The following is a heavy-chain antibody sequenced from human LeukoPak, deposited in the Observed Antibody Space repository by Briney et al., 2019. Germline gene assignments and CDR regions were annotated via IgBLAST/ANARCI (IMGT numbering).Heavy chain of an antibody. CDR2: ISYDGSNK. CDR3: AKDFGDYRAVFDY. J-gene: IGHJ4*02. V-gene: IGHV3-30*18. D-gene: IGHD4-11*01. CDR1: GFTFSSYG. Sequence: GRSLRLSCAASGFTFSSYGMHWVRQAPGKGLERVAVISYDGSNKYYADSVKGRFTISRDNSKNTLYLQMNSLRAEDTAVYYCAKDFGDYRAVFDYWGQGTLVTVSS.